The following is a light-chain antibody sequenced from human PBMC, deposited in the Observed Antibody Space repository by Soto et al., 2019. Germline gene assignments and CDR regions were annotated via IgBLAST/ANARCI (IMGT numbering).Light chain of an antibody. CDR1: QSVNNN. CDR3: QQYRGWPRT. Sequence: EIVKAQSPATLSVSPGERATLSCRATQSVNNNLAWYQQKPCQPPRLLIYGASTKATGVSPRFSGSGSGTEFTLISSSLQSEESAVYYCQQYRGWPRTFGQGTKVEIK. J-gene: IGKJ1*01. V-gene: IGKV3-15*01. CDR2: GAS.